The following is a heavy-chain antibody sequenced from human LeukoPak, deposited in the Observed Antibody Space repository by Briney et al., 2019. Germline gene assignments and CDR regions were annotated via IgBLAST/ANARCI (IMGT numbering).Heavy chain of an antibody. CDR2: IYYSGST. CDR1: GGSISSYY. D-gene: IGHD3-10*01. Sequence: SETLSLTCTVSGGSISSYYWSWIRQPPGKGLEWIGYIYYSGSTNYNPSLKSRVTISVDTSKNQFSLKLSSVTAADTVVYYCARDSGQVNGMDVWGQGTTVTVSS. CDR3: ARDSGQVNGMDV. J-gene: IGHJ6*02. V-gene: IGHV4-59*01.